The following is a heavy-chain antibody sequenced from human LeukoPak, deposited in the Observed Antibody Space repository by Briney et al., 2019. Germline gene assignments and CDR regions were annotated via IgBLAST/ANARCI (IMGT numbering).Heavy chain of an antibody. V-gene: IGHV3-23*01. D-gene: IGHD3-22*01. Sequence: QSGGSLRLSCAASGFTFSSYAMSWVRQAPGKGLEWVSAISGSGGSTYYADSVKGRFTISRDNSKNTLYLQMNGLRAEDTAVYYCAKEVAGITMNWADYWGQGTLVTVSS. J-gene: IGHJ4*02. CDR1: GFTFSSYA. CDR3: AKEVAGITMNWADY. CDR2: ISGSGGST.